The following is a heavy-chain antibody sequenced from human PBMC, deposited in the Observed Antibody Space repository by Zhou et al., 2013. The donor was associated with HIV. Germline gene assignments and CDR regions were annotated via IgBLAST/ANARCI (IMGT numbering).Heavy chain of an antibody. J-gene: IGHJ4*02. Sequence: QVQLVQSGAEVKKPGSSVKVSCKASGGTFSSYAISWVRQAPGQGLEWMGGIIPIFGTANYAQKFQGRVTITTDESTSTAYMELSSLRSEDTAVYYCARESPGYCSGGSCYGALGYWGQGTLVTVSS. V-gene: IGHV1-69*05. D-gene: IGHD2-15*01. CDR3: ARESPGYCSGGSCYGALGY. CDR1: GGTFSSYA. CDR2: IIPIFGTA.